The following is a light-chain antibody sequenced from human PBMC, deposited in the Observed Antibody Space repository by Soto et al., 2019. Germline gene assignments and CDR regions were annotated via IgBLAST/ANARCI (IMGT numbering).Light chain of an antibody. J-gene: IGKJ1*01. V-gene: IGKV1-27*01. CDR2: VAS. CDR1: QGISNY. Sequence: DIQMTQSPSSLSASVGDRVTITCRASQGISNYLAWYQQQPGKVPKLLIYVASTLQSGVPSRFSGSGSGTDFTLTISSLQPEHVATYYCQKYNSAPWTVGQGTKVEIK. CDR3: QKYNSAPWT.